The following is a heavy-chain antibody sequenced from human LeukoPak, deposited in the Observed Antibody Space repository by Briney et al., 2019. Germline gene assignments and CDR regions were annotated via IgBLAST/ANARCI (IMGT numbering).Heavy chain of an antibody. V-gene: IGHV4-59*12. CDR1: GGSISSYY. D-gene: IGHD5-12*01. Sequence: PSETLSLTCTVSGGSISSYYWSWIRQPPGKGLEWIGYIYHSGSTYYNPSLKSRVTISVDRSKNQFSLKLSSVTAADTAVYYCARGTSRSGYARYYYYGMDVWGQGTTVTVS. CDR2: IYHSGST. CDR3: ARGTSRSGYARYYYYGMDV. J-gene: IGHJ6*02.